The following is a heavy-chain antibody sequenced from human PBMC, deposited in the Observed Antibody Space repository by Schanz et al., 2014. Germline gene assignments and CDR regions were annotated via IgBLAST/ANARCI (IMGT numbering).Heavy chain of an antibody. J-gene: IGHJ4*02. CDR2: ISGSGGNT. CDR1: GFTFSSYA. D-gene: IGHD5-18*01. V-gene: IGHV3-23*04. CDR3: AKDAENTAMITDYFDY. Sequence: EVQLVESGGGVVQPGRSLRLSCAASGFTFSSYAMSWVRQAPGKGLEWVSAISGSGGNTYYADAVRGRFTISRDNSKTTVYLQMNSLRAEDTAVYYCAKDAENTAMITDYFDYWGQGTLVTVSS.